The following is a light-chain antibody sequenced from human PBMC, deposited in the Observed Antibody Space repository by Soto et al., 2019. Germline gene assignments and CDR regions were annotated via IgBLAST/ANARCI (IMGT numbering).Light chain of an antibody. CDR1: QSVRSNY. Sequence: EIALTQSPGTLSLSPGERATLSCRASQSVRSNYLAWYQQKPGQAPRLLIYGASSRATGIPDRFSGTESGTDFTLTISRLEPEDVAVYYCQQYGGSPYTFGQGTKLEIK. CDR2: GAS. J-gene: IGKJ2*01. CDR3: QQYGGSPYT. V-gene: IGKV3-20*01.